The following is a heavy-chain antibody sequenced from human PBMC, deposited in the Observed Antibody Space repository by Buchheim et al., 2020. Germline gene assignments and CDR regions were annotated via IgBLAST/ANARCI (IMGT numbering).Heavy chain of an antibody. Sequence: EVQLEESGGDLVKPGGSLRLSCAASGFTFSNAWMIWVRQAPGKGLEWVGRIKSQSNGGTTDYAAPVKGRFTISRDDSKDTLYLQMNSLNTEDTAIYYCIRNRLAGTGEDSWGQGTL. CDR3: IRNRLAGTGEDS. V-gene: IGHV3-15*01. D-gene: IGHD1-1*01. CDR1: GFTFSNAW. CDR2: IKSQSNGGTT. J-gene: IGHJ4*02.